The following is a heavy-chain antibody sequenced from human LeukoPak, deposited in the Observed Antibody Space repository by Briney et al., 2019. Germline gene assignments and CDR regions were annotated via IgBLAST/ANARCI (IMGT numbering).Heavy chain of an antibody. D-gene: IGHD3-10*01. CDR3: ARGDYYDSESYYNPFDY. V-gene: IGHV3-48*03. J-gene: IGHJ4*02. CDR2: ISSRGTTI. CDR1: GFTFSSYE. Sequence: GGSLRLSCAASGFTFSSYEMNWVRQAPGKGLERVSYISSRGTTIHYADSVKGRFTISRDNAKNSLFLQMNSLRAEDTAVYSCARGDYYDSESYYNPFDYWGQGTLVTVSS.